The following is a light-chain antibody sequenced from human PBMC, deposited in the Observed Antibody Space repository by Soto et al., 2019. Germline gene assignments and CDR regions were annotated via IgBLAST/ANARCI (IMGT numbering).Light chain of an antibody. Sequence: EIVMTQSPATLSVSPGERATLFCRASQSVSRNLAWYQQTPGQAPRLRIYGASTRATGIPARFSGSGSGTELTLSISSLQSEDFAVYYCQQYNNWPPLLTFGGGTKVEIK. CDR2: GAS. V-gene: IGKV3-15*01. CDR1: QSVSRN. J-gene: IGKJ4*01. CDR3: QQYNNWPPLLT.